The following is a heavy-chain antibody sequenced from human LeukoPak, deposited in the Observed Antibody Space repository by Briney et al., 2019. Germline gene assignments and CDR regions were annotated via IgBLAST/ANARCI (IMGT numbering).Heavy chain of an antibody. CDR3: ARISYYYDDSGHPGYFDY. D-gene: IGHD3-22*01. V-gene: IGHV4-38-2*01. CDR1: GYSLSSGYY. Sequence: SETLSLTCAVSGYSLSSGYYWGWIRQPPGKWLEWIARIYYSGNSYYNPSLKSRATISVNTSKNQFSLKLSSVTAADTAQYYCARISYYYDDSGHPGYFDYWGLGTLVTVSS. J-gene: IGHJ4*02. CDR2: IYYSGNS.